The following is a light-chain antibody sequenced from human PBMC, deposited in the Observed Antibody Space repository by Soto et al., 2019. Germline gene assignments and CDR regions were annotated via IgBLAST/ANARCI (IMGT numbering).Light chain of an antibody. Sequence: QSALTQRASVSGSPGQSITISCTGTSRDVGGYNYVSWYQHHPGKAPKLMIYEVSNRPSGVSHRFSGSKSGNTASLTISGLQAEDGADYYCSSYTSISTRIFGGGTKLTVL. CDR3: SSYTSISTRI. J-gene: IGLJ2*01. CDR1: SRDVGGYNY. CDR2: EVS. V-gene: IGLV2-14*01.